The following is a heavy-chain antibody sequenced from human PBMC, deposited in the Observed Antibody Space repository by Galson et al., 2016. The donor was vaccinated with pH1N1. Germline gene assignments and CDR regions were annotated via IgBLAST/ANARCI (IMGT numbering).Heavy chain of an antibody. CDR1: GFSLSTSGMC. J-gene: IGHJ4*02. Sequence: PALVKPTQTLTLTCTFSGFSLSTSGMCVSWIRQPLGKALEWLALIHWDDDKYYSTSLKTRLTITKDTSNNQVVLTMTNMDPVDTATYFCARLWFGGFGYYVDYWGQGTLVTVSS. CDR3: ARLWFGGFGYYVDY. D-gene: IGHD3-10*01. CDR2: IHWDDDK. V-gene: IGHV2-70*01.